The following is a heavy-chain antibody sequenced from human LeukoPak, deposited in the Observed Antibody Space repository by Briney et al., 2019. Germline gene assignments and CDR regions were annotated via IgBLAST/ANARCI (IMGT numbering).Heavy chain of an antibody. J-gene: IGHJ3*02. D-gene: IGHD5-18*01. Sequence: KPSETLSLTCTVSGGSISNYHWTWIRQSPGRGLEWIGYVWYTGSANYSPSLKRRVTISVDTSKNQLSLKLSSVTAADTAVYYCSRYGGPVDTAPHAFDIWGQGTMVTVSS. CDR3: SRYGGPVDTAPHAFDI. V-gene: IGHV4-59*12. CDR1: GGSISNYH. CDR2: VWYTGSA.